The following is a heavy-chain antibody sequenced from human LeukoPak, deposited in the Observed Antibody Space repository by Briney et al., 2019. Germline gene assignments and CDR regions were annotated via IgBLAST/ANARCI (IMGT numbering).Heavy chain of an antibody. D-gene: IGHD5-24*01. CDR3: ARDKLLRRDGFDALDI. CDR2: INPSGGST. Sequence: ASVKVSCKASGYTFTSYYMHWVRQAPGQGLEWMGIINPSGGSTSYAQKFQGRVTMTRDTSTSTVYMELSSLRSEDTAVYYCARDKLLRRDGFDALDIWGQGTMVTVSS. CDR1: GYTFTSYY. V-gene: IGHV1-46*01. J-gene: IGHJ3*02.